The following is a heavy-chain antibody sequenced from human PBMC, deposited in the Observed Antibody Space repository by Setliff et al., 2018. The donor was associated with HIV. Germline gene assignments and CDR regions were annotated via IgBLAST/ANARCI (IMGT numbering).Heavy chain of an antibody. D-gene: IGHD6-6*01. CDR2: INHSGST. V-gene: IGHV4-34*01. Sequence: TLSLTCAVYGGSFSGYYWSWIRQPPGKGLEWIGEINHSGSTNYNPSLKSRVTISVDTSKNQFSLKLSSVTAADTAVYYCARGSPASIAARPWYFQHWGQGTLVTVSS. CDR3: ARGSPASIAARPWYFQH. J-gene: IGHJ1*01. CDR1: GGSFSGYY.